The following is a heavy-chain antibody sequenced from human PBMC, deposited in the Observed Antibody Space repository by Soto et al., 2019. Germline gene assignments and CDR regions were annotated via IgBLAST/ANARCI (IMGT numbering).Heavy chain of an antibody. V-gene: IGHV1-46*01. D-gene: IGHD1-26*01. CDR3: ARSSGGNFGIIIEGTNWFAP. J-gene: IGHJ5*02. CDR2: INPHGGST. CDR1: RDTFTSYY. Sequence: ASVKVSCKAPRDTFTSYYINWVRQAPGQGLEWMGVINPHGGSTAYAQKFKGRVTLTRYNSASTVYMEVSSVASEDTAMYYCARSSGGNFGIIIEGTNWFAPWGQGTLVTVSS.